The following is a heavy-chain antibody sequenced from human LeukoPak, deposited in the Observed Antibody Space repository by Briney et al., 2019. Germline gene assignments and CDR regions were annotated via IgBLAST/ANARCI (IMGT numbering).Heavy chain of an antibody. V-gene: IGHV1-2*02. J-gene: IGHJ4*02. CDR2: INPNSGGT. Sequence: ASVKVSCKASGYTFTGYYMHWVRQAPGQGLEWMGWINPNSGGTNYAQKFQGRVTMTRDTSTSTVYMELSSLRSEDTAVYYCARSNYYGSGSYSHWGQGTLVTVSS. CDR3: ARSNYYGSGSYSH. D-gene: IGHD3-10*01. CDR1: GYTFTGYY.